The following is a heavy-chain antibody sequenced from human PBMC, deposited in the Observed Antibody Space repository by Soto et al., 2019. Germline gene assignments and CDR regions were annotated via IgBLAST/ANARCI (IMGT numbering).Heavy chain of an antibody. V-gene: IGHV3-21*01. CDR1: GFTFTRYS. J-gene: IGHJ4*02. Sequence: EVQLVESGGGLVKPGGSLRLSCAASGFTFTRYSMNWVRQAPGKGLEWVSSISSTTNYIYYGDSMKGRFTISRDNAKKSLFLEMDSLRAEDTAVYYCARESEGLTSNFDYWGQGTLVTVSS. CDR2: ISSTTNYI. CDR3: ARESEGLTSNFDY.